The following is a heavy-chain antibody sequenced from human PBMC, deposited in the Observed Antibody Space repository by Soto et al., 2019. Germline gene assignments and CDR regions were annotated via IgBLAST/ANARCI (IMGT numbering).Heavy chain of an antibody. J-gene: IGHJ4*02. D-gene: IGHD4-17*01. CDR3: ARVGDSYGLGLYSFDY. Sequence: QVQLVESGGGVVQPGRSLRLSCAAAGFSISVYGMHWVRQAPGKGLEWVAVISYDGSNKYYADSVKGRFTISRDNSKNLLYLQMNSLRAEDTAVYYCARVGDSYGLGLYSFDYWGQGTLVTVSS. CDR1: GFSISVYG. V-gene: IGHV3-30*03. CDR2: ISYDGSNK.